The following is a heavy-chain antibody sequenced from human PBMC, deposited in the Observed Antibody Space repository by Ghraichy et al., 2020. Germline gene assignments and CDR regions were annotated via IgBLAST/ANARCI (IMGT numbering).Heavy chain of an antibody. J-gene: IGHJ4*02. D-gene: IGHD3-22*01. CDR2: ISASKGNT. V-gene: IGHV1-18*01. Sequence: ASVKVSCKASDYTFTNYAINWVRQAPGQGLEWVGWISASKGNTKYAHKFQDRVTLTRDTSTTTAYMELRSLTSDDTAVYYCARGLYYYDFSGLTYFDYWGQGTLVTV. CDR3: ARGLYYYDFSGLTYFDY. CDR1: DYTFTNYA.